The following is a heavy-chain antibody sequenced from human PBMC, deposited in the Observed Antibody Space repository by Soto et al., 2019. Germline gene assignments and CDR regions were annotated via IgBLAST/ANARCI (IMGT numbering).Heavy chain of an antibody. J-gene: IGHJ4*02. CDR3: AGHRPGSGGSCYDY. CDR2: IYYSGST. V-gene: IGHV4-59*08. CDR1: GGSISSYY. D-gene: IGHD2-15*01. Sequence: QVQLQESGPGLVKPSETLSLTCTVSGGSISSYYWSWIRQPPGKGLEWIGYIYYSGSTNYNPSLKSRVTISVDTSKNQFSLKLSSVTAADTAVYYCAGHRPGSGGSCYDYWGQGTLVTVSS.